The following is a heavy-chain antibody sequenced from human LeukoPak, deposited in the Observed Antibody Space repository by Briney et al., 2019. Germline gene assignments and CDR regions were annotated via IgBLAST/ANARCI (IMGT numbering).Heavy chain of an antibody. V-gene: IGHV4-39*01. CDR2: IYYSGSI. Sequence: PSETLSLTCTVPGGSINSMLYYWAWIRQPPGKGLEWIGSIYYSGSIYYSPSLKSRVTIYIETSKNQFSLKVNSVTAADTAVYYCARLHYYDSSGYYPRTLDYWGQGTLVTVSS. CDR1: GGSINSMLYY. D-gene: IGHD3-22*01. J-gene: IGHJ4*02. CDR3: ARLHYYDSSGYYPRTLDY.